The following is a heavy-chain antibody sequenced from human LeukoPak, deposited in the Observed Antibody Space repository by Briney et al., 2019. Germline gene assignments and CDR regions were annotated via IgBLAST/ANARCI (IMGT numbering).Heavy chain of an antibody. Sequence: GASVTVSCKASGYTFSNYGISWVRQAPGQGLEWLGWITVYNGNTRYEHKYEDRVTMTADTSTSTAYLELRSLRSDDTAVYYCARDRGYEQQRWFDLWGQGTLVTVSS. V-gene: IGHV1-18*01. CDR3: ARDRGYEQQRWFDL. J-gene: IGHJ5*01. D-gene: IGHD6-13*01. CDR1: GYTFSNYG. CDR2: ITVYNGNT.